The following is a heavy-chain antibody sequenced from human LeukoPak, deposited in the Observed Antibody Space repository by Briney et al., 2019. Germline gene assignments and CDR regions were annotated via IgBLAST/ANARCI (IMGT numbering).Heavy chain of an antibody. D-gene: IGHD3-9*01. CDR1: GGSFSGYY. Sequence: SETLSLTCAVYGGSFSGYYWSWIRQPPGKGLEWIGEINHSGSTNYNPSLKSRVTISVDTSKNRFSLGLSSVTAADTAVYYCATSTYDILTGYSDWGQGTLVTVSS. J-gene: IGHJ4*02. CDR3: ATSTYDILTGYSD. V-gene: IGHV4-34*01. CDR2: INHSGST.